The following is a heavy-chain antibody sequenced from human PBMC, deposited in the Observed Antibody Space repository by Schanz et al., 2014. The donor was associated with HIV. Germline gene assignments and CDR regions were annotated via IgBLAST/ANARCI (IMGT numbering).Heavy chain of an antibody. CDR1: GGTFSIYA. Sequence: QVQLVQSGAALRKPGTSVRVSCKASGGTFSIYAISWVRQAPGQGLEWMGGIIPIFGTANYAQKFQGRVTSIADEATSPAYMELSSLRSADTAVYFCARAAFSSEYYYGMDVWGQGTTVTVSS. J-gene: IGHJ6*02. D-gene: IGHD3-3*02. V-gene: IGHV1-69*01. CDR2: IIPIFGTA. CDR3: ARAAFSSEYYYGMDV.